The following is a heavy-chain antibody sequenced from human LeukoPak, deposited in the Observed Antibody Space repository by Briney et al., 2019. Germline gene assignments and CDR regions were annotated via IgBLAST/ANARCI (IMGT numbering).Heavy chain of an antibody. CDR3: ARDRLLDYYYDSSGHFDY. Sequence: GGSLRLSCAASGFTFSSYGMHWVRQAPGKGLEWVAVISYDGSNKYYADSVKGRFTISRDNSKNTLYLQMNSLRAEDTAVYYCARDRLLDYYYDSSGHFDYWGQGTLVTVSS. V-gene: IGHV3-30*03. CDR1: GFTFSSYG. CDR2: ISYDGSNK. D-gene: IGHD3-22*01. J-gene: IGHJ4*02.